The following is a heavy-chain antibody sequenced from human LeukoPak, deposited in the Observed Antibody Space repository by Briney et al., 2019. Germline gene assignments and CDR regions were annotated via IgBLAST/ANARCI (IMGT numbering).Heavy chain of an antibody. CDR2: IRSKAYGGTT. J-gene: IGHJ6*04. D-gene: IGHD3-16*02. CDR1: GFTFGDYA. Sequence: GGSLRLSCTATGFTFGDYAMSWVRQAPGKGLEWVGFIRSKAYGGTTEYAASVKGRFTISRDDSKSIAYLQMNSLKTEDTAVYYCTRDPGAYDYVWGSYRFYYYYYGMDVWGKGTTVTVSS. CDR3: TRDPGAYDYVWGSYRFYYYYYGMDV. V-gene: IGHV3-49*04.